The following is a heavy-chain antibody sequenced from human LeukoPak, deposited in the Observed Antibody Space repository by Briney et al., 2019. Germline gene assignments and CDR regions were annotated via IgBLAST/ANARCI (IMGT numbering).Heavy chain of an antibody. CDR1: GASIRTSSYY. Sequence: SETLSLTCTVSGASIRTSSYYWGWIRQPPGKGLEWIGSLYYSGSAYYNPSLKSRVTISVDTSKNQLSLRLTSVTAADTAVYYCARLAAVSAPIDNWGQGTLVTVSS. CDR2: LYYSGSA. D-gene: IGHD6-19*01. V-gene: IGHV4-39*01. CDR3: ARLAAVSAPIDN. J-gene: IGHJ4*02.